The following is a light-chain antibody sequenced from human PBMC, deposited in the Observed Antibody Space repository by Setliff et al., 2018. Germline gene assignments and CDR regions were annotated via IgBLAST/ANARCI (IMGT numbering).Light chain of an antibody. J-gene: IGKJ1*01. CDR3: QLYVESPPGT. CDR1: QSVGADY. Sequence: IVLTQSPSTLSLSPGERATLSCTASQSVGADYLAWYQHKPGQAPSLLVTHSNTRTTGAPDRFIASGSGTDFSLTIIRLEPEDFAVYYCQLYVESPPGTFGQGTKVDIK. V-gene: IGKV3-20*01. CDR2: HSN.